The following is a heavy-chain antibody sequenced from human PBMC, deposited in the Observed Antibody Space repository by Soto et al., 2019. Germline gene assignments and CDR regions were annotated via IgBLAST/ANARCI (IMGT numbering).Heavy chain of an antibody. J-gene: IGHJ4*02. CDR2: INHSGIT. CDR1: GGSFRGYY. CDR3: AIGPRMWLAGGGY. Sequence: SETLSLTCAVYGGSFRGYYWSWIRQPPRKGLEWLGEINHSGITDYNPSLKSGITISIDTSKKQFSLKLNSVTAADTAVYYCAIGPRMWLAGGGYWGQGTQVTVSS. D-gene: IGHD6-19*01. V-gene: IGHV4-34*01.